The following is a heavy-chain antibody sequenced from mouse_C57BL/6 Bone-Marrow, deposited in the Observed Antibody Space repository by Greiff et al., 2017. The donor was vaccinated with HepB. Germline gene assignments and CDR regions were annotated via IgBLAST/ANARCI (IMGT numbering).Heavy chain of an antibody. J-gene: IGHJ1*03. CDR3: ARERFYYYVRWYFDV. CDR1: GYTFTSYW. CDR2: IDPSDSYT. D-gene: IGHD1-1*01. Sequence: QVQLQQPGAELVRPGTSVKLSCKASGYTFTSYWMHWVKQRPGQGLEWIGVIDPSDSYTNYNQKFKGKATLTVDTSSSTANMQLSSLTSEDSAVYYCARERFYYYVRWYFDVWGTGTTVTVSS. V-gene: IGHV1-59*01.